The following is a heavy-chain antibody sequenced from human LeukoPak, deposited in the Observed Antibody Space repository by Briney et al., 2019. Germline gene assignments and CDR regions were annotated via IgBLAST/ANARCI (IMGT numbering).Heavy chain of an antibody. D-gene: IGHD5-24*01. CDR1: GFSLSTDTVG. Sequence: SGPTLVKPTQTLTLTCTFSGFSLSTDTVGVGWIRQPPGKALGWLTVIYWDDDKRYSPSLMSRLTITKDTSKNQVVLTMINMDPVDTGTYYCAHRRDGTIVIPFDFWGQGILVTVSS. V-gene: IGHV2-5*02. CDR3: AHRRDGTIVIPFDF. CDR2: IYWDDDK. J-gene: IGHJ4*02.